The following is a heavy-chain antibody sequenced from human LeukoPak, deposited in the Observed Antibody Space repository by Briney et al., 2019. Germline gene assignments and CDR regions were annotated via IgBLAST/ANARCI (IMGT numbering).Heavy chain of an antibody. D-gene: IGHD2-2*01. J-gene: IGHJ5*02. CDR2: FDPEDGET. Sequence: ASVKVSCKVSGYTLTELSMHWVRQAPGKGLEWMGGFDPEDGETIYAQKFQGRVTMTEDTSTDTAYMELSSLRSEDTAVYYCATIGDGCSSTSCFWDSAWGQGTLVTVSS. CDR1: GYTLTELS. CDR3: ATIGDGCSSTSCFWDSA. V-gene: IGHV1-24*01.